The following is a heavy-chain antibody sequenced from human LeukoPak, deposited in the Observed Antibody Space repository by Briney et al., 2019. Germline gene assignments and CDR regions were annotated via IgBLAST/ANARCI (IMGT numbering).Heavy chain of an antibody. CDR2: FYAGGSES. CDR3: ARRGHGSSWYFFDY. Sequence: GESLKISCKASGYSFTDYWIGWVRQMPGKGLEWMGIFYAGGSESRYSPSFQGQVAISVDKSISIAYLQWSSLKASDTAMYYCARRGHGSSWYFFDYWGQGTLVTVSS. J-gene: IGHJ4*02. CDR1: GYSFTDYW. D-gene: IGHD6-13*01. V-gene: IGHV5-51*01.